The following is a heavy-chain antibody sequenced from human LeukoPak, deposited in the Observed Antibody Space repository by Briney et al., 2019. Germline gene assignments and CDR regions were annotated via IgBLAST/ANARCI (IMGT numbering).Heavy chain of an antibody. Sequence: GGSLRLSCAASGFTFSSYRMKWVRQAPGKGREWGSSISSSSSYIYYADSGKGRFTISRDNAKNSLYLQMNSLRAEDTAVYYCARVPRYCSGGSCSGYWGQGTLVTVSS. D-gene: IGHD2-15*01. CDR3: ARVPRYCSGGSCSGY. V-gene: IGHV3-21*01. CDR2: ISSSSSYI. CDR1: GFTFSSYR. J-gene: IGHJ4*02.